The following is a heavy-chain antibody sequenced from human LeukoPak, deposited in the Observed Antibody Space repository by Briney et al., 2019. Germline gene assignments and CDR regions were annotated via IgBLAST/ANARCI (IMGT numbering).Heavy chain of an antibody. J-gene: IGHJ5*02. CDR2: INPNSGGT. V-gene: IGHV1-2*02. Sequence: GASVKVSCKASGYTFTGYYMHWVRQAPGQGLEWMGWINPNSGGTNYAQKFQGRVTMTRDTSISTAYMELSRLRSDDTAVYYCARVVWLGGWLQFGWFDPWGQGTLVTVSS. CDR3: ARVVWLGGWLQFGWFDP. CDR1: GYTFTGYY. D-gene: IGHD5-24*01.